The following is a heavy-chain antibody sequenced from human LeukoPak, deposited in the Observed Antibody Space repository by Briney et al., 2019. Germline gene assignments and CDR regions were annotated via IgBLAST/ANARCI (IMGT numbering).Heavy chain of an antibody. CDR2: IWYDGSNK. D-gene: IGHD3-22*01. Sequence: GGSLRLSCAASGFTFSSYGMHWVRQAPGKGLEWVAVIWYDGSNKYYADSVKGRFTISRDNSKNTLYLQMNSLRAEDTAVYYCARYSPHYYDSSGPDYWGQGTLVTVSS. CDR3: ARYSPHYYDSSGPDY. CDR1: GFTFSSYG. V-gene: IGHV3-33*01. J-gene: IGHJ4*02.